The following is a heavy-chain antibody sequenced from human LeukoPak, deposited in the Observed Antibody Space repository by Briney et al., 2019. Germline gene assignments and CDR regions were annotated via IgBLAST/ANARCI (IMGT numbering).Heavy chain of an antibody. Sequence: GGSLRLSCAASGFTFSSYEIHWVRQAPGKGLEWVSGITGRGEHIFYAGSVKGRFTISRDNSKNTLYLQMNSLRVEDTAVYYCAKDRRLAAFDYGGQGTLVTVSS. V-gene: IGHV3-23*01. CDR1: GFTFSSYE. D-gene: IGHD6-25*01. CDR3: AKDRRLAAFDY. J-gene: IGHJ4*02. CDR2: ITGRGEHI.